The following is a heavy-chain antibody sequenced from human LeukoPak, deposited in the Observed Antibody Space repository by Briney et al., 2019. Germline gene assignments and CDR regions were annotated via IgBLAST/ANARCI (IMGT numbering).Heavy chain of an antibody. CDR3: ATVTRGTTLDH. J-gene: IGHJ5*02. Sequence: GSSVKVSCKASGGTFISYAISWVRQAPGQGLEWMGGIIPIFGTANYAQKFQGRVTFTGDTSASTAYMELSSLKSEDTAVYYCATVTRGTTLDHWGQGTLVTVSS. V-gene: IGHV1-69*06. D-gene: IGHD4-23*01. CDR2: IIPIFGTA. CDR1: GGTFISYA.